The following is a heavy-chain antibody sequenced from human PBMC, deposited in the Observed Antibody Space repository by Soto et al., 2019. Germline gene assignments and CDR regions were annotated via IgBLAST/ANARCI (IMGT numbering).Heavy chain of an antibody. V-gene: IGHV4-30-2*01. D-gene: IGHD3-10*01. CDR3: ARHTYGSGSYAVFDY. CDR1: GGSISSGGYS. J-gene: IGHJ4*02. Sequence: QLQLQESGSGLVKPSQTLSLTCAVSGGSISSGGYSWSWIRQPPGKGLEWIEYIYHSGSTYYNPSLKSRVTISVDRSKNQFSLKLSSVTAADTAVYYCARHTYGSGSYAVFDYWCQGTLVTVSS. CDR2: IYHSGST.